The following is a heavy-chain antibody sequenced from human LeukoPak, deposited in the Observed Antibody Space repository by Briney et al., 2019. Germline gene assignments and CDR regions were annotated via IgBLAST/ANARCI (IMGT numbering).Heavy chain of an antibody. Sequence: GGSLRLSCAASGFTFSSYSMNWVRQAPGKGLEWVSSISSSSSYIYYADSVKGRFTISRDNAKNSLYLQMNSLRAEDTAVYYCARGRQHPNPRYYYYYGMDVWGPGTTVTVSS. V-gene: IGHV3-21*04. CDR3: ARGRQHPNPRYYYYYGMDV. CDR2: ISSSSSYI. D-gene: IGHD3-16*01. J-gene: IGHJ6*02. CDR1: GFTFSSYS.